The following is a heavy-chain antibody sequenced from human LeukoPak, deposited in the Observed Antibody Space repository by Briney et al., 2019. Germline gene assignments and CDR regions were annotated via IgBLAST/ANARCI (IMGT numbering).Heavy chain of an antibody. CDR1: GYSISSDYY. Sequence: KPSETLSLTCAVSGYSISSDYYWGWIRQPPGKGLEWIGSIYHSGSTYYNPSLKSRVTISVDTSKNQFSLKLSSVTAADTAVYYCARFTGDVAFDIWGQGTMVTVSS. CDR2: IYHSGST. D-gene: IGHD7-27*01. J-gene: IGHJ3*02. V-gene: IGHV4-38-2*01. CDR3: ARFTGDVAFDI.